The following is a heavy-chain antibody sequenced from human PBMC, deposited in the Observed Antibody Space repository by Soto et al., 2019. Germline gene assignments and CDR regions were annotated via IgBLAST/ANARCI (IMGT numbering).Heavy chain of an antibody. CDR2: ISSTTNYI. CDR3: ARESEDLTSNFDY. Sequence: LLVESGGGLVKPGGSLRLSCVGSGFSFNYVWLSWVRQAPGKGLEWVSSISSTTNYIYYGDSMKGRFTISRDNAKNSLYLEMNSLRAEDTAVYYCARESEDLTSNFDYWGQGTLVTVAS. V-gene: IGHV3-21*06. J-gene: IGHJ4*02. CDR1: GFSFNYVW.